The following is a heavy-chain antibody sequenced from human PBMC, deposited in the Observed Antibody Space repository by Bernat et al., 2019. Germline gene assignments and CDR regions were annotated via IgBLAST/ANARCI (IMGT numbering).Heavy chain of an antibody. CDR1: GFSLSTSGMC. CDR3: ARIVANPNGYACIAAAAILDY. Sequence: QVTLRESGPALVKPTQTLTLTCTFSGFSLSTSGMCVSWIRQPPGKALEWLALIDWDDDKYYSTSLKTRLTISKDTSKNQVVLTMTNMDPDDKATYYGARIVANPNGYACIAAAAILDYWGQGTLVTVSS. V-gene: IGHV2-70*01. CDR2: IDWDDDK. D-gene: IGHD6-13*01. J-gene: IGHJ4*02.